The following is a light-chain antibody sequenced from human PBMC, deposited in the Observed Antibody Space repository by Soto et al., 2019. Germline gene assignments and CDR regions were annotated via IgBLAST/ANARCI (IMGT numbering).Light chain of an antibody. J-gene: IGLJ3*02. CDR3: SSYTTTTAWV. CDR1: SSDVGAYRY. V-gene: IGLV2-14*01. CDR2: EVS. Sequence: QSALTQPASVSGSPGQSITISCTGSSSDVGAYRYVSWFQQHPGRAPKLIIYEVSNLPSGVSDRFSGSKSGNTASLTISGLKAEDEADYHCSSYTTTTAWVFGGGTKVTVL.